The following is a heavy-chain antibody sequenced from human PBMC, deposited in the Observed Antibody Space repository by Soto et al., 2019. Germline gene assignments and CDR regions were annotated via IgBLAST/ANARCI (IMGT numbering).Heavy chain of an antibody. CDR1: GYTFTGYY. CDR3: ARARKMTTVPYHFDY. V-gene: IGHV1-2*02. CDR2: INPNSGGT. D-gene: IGHD4-4*01. Sequence: VASVKVSCKASGYTFTGYYMHWVRQAPGQGLEWMGWINPNSGGTNYAQKFQGRVTMTRDTSISTAYMELSRLRSDDTAVYYCARARKMTTVPYHFDYWGQGTLVTVSS. J-gene: IGHJ4*02.